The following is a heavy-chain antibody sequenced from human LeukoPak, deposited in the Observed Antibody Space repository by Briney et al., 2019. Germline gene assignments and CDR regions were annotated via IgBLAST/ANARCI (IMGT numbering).Heavy chain of an antibody. CDR2: ASSSGGST. CDR3: ARGGRAADY. Sequence: GGSLRLSCAASGFTFSGYAMAWVRQAPGKGLEWVSVASSSGGSTYYADSVKGRFTISRDNSKNTLDLQMNSLRAEDTAVYYCARGGRAADYWGQGTLVTVSS. J-gene: IGHJ4*02. V-gene: IGHV3-23*01. D-gene: IGHD3-16*01. CDR1: GFTFSGYA.